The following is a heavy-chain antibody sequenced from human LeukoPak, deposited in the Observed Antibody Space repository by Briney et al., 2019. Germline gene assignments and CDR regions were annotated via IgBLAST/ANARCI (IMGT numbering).Heavy chain of an antibody. J-gene: IGHJ3*02. CDR1: GYTLTELS. CDR2: FDPEDGET. D-gene: IGHD1-26*01. CDR3: ATTDRSGSYYVDAFDI. Sequence: ASVKVSCKVSGYTLTELSMHWVRQAPGKGLEWMGGFDPEDGETIYAQKYQGRVTMTEDTSTDTDYMELRSLRSEDTAVYYCATTDRSGSYYVDAFDIWGQGTMVTVSS. V-gene: IGHV1-24*01.